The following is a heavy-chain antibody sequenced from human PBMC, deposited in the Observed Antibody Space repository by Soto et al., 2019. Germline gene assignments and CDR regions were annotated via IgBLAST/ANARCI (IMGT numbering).Heavy chain of an antibody. V-gene: IGHV4-59*01. CDR1: GGSISSYY. D-gene: IGHD6-19*01. CDR2: IYYSGTI. J-gene: IGHJ4*02. Sequence: SETLSLTCTVSGGSISSYYWSWIRQPPGKGLEWIGYIYYSGTINYNPSLKSRVTISVDTSKNQFSLKLSSVTAADTAVYYCARSSSGWFYFDYWAQGTLVTVSS. CDR3: ARSSSGWFYFDY.